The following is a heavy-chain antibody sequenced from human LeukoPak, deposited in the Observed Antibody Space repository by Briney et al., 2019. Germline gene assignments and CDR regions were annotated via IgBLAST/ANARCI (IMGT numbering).Heavy chain of an antibody. V-gene: IGHV4-59*01. Sequence: SETLSLTCTVSGGSISRDYWSWIRQPPGKGLEWIGYIYYTGSTNYNPSLKSRVTISVDTSKNQFSLKLSSVTAADTAVYYCARSAEYCSSTSCYGGLDYWGQGTLVTVSS. J-gene: IGHJ4*02. CDR1: GGSISRDY. D-gene: IGHD2-2*01. CDR3: ARSAEYCSSTSCYGGLDY. CDR2: IYYTGST.